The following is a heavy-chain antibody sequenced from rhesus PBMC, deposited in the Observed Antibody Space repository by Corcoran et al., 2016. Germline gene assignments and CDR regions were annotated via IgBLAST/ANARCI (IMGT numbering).Heavy chain of an antibody. Sequence: QVQLQESGPGVVKPSETLSLTCAVSGGSISGGYDWSWIRQPPGKGLEWIGYIYGSSGSTNYNPSIKNRVTMSKDASKTEFSLKLSSVTAADTAVYYCARDIAAALFDYWGQGVLVTVSS. J-gene: IGHJ4*01. V-gene: IGHV4-76*01. CDR2: IYGSSGST. CDR1: GGSISGGYD. D-gene: IGHD6-25*01. CDR3: ARDIAAALFDY.